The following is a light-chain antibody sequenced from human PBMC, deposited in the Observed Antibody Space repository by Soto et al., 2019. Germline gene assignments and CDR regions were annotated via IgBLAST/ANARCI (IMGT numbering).Light chain of an antibody. CDR2: AAS. J-gene: IGKJ4*01. Sequence: DIQMTQSPSSLSASVGDRVTITCRASQSISSSLNWYQQKPGKAPKLLIHAASRLQSGVSSRFSGSGSGTEFTLTITNLQPEDFATYYCQQSYSVLLTFGGGTKVEMK. V-gene: IGKV1-39*01. CDR3: QQSYSVLLT. CDR1: QSISSS.